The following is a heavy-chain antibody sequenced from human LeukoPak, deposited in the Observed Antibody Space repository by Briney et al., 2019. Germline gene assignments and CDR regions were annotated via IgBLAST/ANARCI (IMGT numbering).Heavy chain of an antibody. CDR1: GGSISSYY. D-gene: IGHD1-14*01. Sequence: SETLSLTCTVSGGSISSYYWSWIRQPAGKGLEWIGRFYTSESSNYNPSLKSRVTMSVDTSRNQFSLKLSSVTAADTAVYYCAREGREFDSTGSRYFYYYMDVWGKGTTVTVSS. J-gene: IGHJ6*03. CDR3: AREGREFDSTGSRYFYYYMDV. CDR2: FYTSESS. V-gene: IGHV4-4*07.